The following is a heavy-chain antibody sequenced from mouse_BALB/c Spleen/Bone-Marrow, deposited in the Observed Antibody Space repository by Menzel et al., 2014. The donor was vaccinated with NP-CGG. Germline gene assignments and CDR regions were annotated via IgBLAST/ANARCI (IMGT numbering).Heavy chain of an antibody. J-gene: IGHJ2*01. CDR1: GFNIKDTH. V-gene: IGHV14-3*02. D-gene: IGHD1-1*01. Sequence: VQLQQSGAELVKPGASVKLSCTASGFNIKDTHMHWVKQRPEQGLEWIGRIDPANVNTKYDPKFQGKATITADTSSKTDYLKLSSLTSEDTAMYYGARYIYGYAIDYWGQGTPLTVSS. CDR2: IDPANVNT. CDR3: ARYIYGYAIDY.